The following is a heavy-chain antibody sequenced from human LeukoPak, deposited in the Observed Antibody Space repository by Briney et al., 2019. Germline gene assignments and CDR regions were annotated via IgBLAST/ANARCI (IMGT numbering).Heavy chain of an antibody. D-gene: IGHD6-19*01. V-gene: IGHV3-30*02. Sequence: GGTLRLSCAASGFTFSSYGMSWVRQAPGKGLEWVAFIRYDGSNKYYADSVKGRFTISRDNSKNTLYLQMNSPRAEDTAVYYCAKDLSGYSSGCLDYWGQGTLVTVSS. J-gene: IGHJ4*02. CDR1: GFTFSSYG. CDR3: AKDLSGYSSGCLDY. CDR2: IRYDGSNK.